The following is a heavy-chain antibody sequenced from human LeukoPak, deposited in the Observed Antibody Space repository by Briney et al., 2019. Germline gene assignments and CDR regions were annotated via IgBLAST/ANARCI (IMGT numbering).Heavy chain of an antibody. CDR3: ARDPRGVSRGSGSYYFPSFDY. CDR2: IYYSGST. CDR1: GGSISSYY. V-gene: IGHV4-59*12. J-gene: IGHJ4*02. D-gene: IGHD3-10*01. Sequence: SETLSLTCTVSGGSISSYYWSWIRQPPGKGLEWIGYIYYSGSTNYNPSLKSRVTISVDTSKNQFSLKLSSVTAADTAVYYCARDPRGVSRGSGSYYFPSFDYWGQGTLVTVSS.